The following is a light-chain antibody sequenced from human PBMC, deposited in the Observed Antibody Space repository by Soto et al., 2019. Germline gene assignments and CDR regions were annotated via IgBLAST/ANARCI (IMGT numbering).Light chain of an antibody. CDR3: QQRSNWPLI. J-gene: IGKJ4*01. CDR1: QSVSSY. Sequence: EIVLTQSPATLSLSPGERATLSCRASQSVSSYLAWYQQKPGQAHRLLIYDASNRATGIPARFSGSGSGTDFTLTISSLEPEDFAVYYCQQRSNWPLIFGGGTKVEIK. V-gene: IGKV3-11*01. CDR2: DAS.